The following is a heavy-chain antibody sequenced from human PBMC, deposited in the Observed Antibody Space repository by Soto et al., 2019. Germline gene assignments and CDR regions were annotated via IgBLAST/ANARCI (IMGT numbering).Heavy chain of an antibody. Sequence: QVQLVQSGAEVKKPGASVKVSCKASGYTFTSYDINWVRQATGQGLEWMGWMNPNSGTTGYAQKFQGRVTMTRNTSISTDYMELSSRSYEATAVYYWARRGYSSCWYYYYYYGMDVWGQWTTVTVSS. D-gene: IGHD6-13*01. CDR3: ARRGYSSCWYYYYYYGMDV. CDR1: GYTFTSYD. V-gene: IGHV1-8*01. CDR2: MNPNSGTT. J-gene: IGHJ6*02.